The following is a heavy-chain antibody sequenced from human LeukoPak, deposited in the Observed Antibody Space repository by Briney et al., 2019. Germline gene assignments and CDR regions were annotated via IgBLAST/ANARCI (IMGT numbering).Heavy chain of an antibody. CDR3: ARDFHSGEPAY. CDR2: IKNDGSEK. J-gene: IGHJ4*02. V-gene: IGHV3-7*03. D-gene: IGHD4-17*01. Sequence: PGGSLRLSCVASGFTFSRYWMSWVRQAPGKGLEWVANIKNDGSEKSYVDSVRGRFTISRDNAMNSLYLQMNSLRADDTAVYYCARDFHSGEPAYWGQGTLVTVSS. CDR1: GFTFSRYW.